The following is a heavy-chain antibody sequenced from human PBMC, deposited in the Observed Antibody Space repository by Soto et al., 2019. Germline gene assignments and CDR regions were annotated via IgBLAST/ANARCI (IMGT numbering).Heavy chain of an antibody. V-gene: IGHV3-74*01. CDR2: TNTDGSST. J-gene: IGHJ4*02. D-gene: IGHD2-2*01. CDR3: ARGTRVIPAESDFDY. Sequence: GGSLRLSCAASGFTFSTYWMHWVRQAPGKGLVWVSRTNTDGSSTTYADSVEGRFTISRDNAKNTLYLQMNSLRAEDTAVYYCARGTRVIPAESDFDYWGQGTLVTVSS. CDR1: GFTFSTYW.